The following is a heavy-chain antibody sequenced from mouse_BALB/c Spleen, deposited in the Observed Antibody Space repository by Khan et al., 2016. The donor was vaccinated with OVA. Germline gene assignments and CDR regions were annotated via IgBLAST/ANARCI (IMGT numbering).Heavy chain of an antibody. D-gene: IGHD2-14*01. V-gene: IGHV3-8*02. Sequence: EVQLQESGPSLVKPSQTLSLTCSVTGDSITSGYWNWIRKFPGNKLEYMGYISSSDSTFYNPSLKSRISITRDTSKNQSYMQLNSVTNEDTATYYWARWNYRYDGYFDYWGQGTTLTVSS. CDR3: ARWNYRYDGYFDY. CDR1: GDSITSGY. J-gene: IGHJ2*01. CDR2: ISSSDST.